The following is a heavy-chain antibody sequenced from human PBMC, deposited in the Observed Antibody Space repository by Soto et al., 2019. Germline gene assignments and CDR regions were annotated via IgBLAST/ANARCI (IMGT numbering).Heavy chain of an antibody. CDR1: GYTFTSYA. D-gene: IGHD6-13*01. Sequence: ASVKVSCKASGYTFTSYAMHWVRQAPGQRLEWMGWINAGNGNTKYSQKFQGRVTITRDTSASTAYMELSSLRSEDTAVYYCARHLRQQLGLGPFDPWGQVTLVTVSS. CDR3: ARHLRQQLGLGPFDP. V-gene: IGHV1-3*01. CDR2: INAGNGNT. J-gene: IGHJ5*02.